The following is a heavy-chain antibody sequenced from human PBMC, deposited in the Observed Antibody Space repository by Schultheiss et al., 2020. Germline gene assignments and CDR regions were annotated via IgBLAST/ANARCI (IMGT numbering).Heavy chain of an antibody. V-gene: IGHV4-59*01. CDR3: ARWTTYYYDRIGY. D-gene: IGHD3-22*01. CDR2: IYYSGST. Sequence: SQTLSLTCTVSGGSISSYYWSWIRQPPGKGLEWIGYIYYSGSTNYNPSLKSRVTISVDTSKNQFSLKLSSVTAADTAVYYCARWTTYYYDRIGYWGQGTLVPVSS. J-gene: IGHJ4*02. CDR1: GGSISSYY.